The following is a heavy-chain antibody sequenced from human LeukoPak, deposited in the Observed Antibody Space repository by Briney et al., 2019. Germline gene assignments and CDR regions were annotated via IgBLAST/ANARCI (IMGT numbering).Heavy chain of an antibody. V-gene: IGHV3-23*01. CDR3: AKEENYYGSGSYYNAHDY. J-gene: IGHJ4*02. CDR1: GFTFSSYG. CDR2: ISGRGGST. Sequence: GGSLRLSCAASGFTFSSYGMHWVRQAPGKGLEWVSAISGRGGSTYYADSVKGRFTIFRDNSKNTLYLQMNSLRAEDTAVYYCAKEENYYGSGSYYNAHDYWGQGTLVTVSS. D-gene: IGHD3-10*01.